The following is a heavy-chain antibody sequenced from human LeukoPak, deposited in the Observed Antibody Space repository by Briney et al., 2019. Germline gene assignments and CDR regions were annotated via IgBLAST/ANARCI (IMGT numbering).Heavy chain of an antibody. Sequence: GASVKVSCKASGYTFTGYYMHWVRQAPGQGLEWMGWINPNSGGTNYAQKFQGRVTMTRDTSISTAYMELSRLRSDDTAVYYCARGPPHSSSPRYNWFDPWGQGTLVTVSS. CDR1: GYTFTGYY. CDR3: ARGPPHSSSPRYNWFDP. J-gene: IGHJ5*02. D-gene: IGHD6-6*01. V-gene: IGHV1-2*02. CDR2: INPNSGGT.